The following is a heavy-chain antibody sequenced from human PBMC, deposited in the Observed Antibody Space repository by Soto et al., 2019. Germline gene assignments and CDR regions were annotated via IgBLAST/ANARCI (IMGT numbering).Heavy chain of an antibody. Sequence: SETLSLTCAVSGGSFSGYYWSWIRQPPGKGLEWIGYIYYSGSTYYNPSLKSRVTISVDTSKNQFSLKLSSVTAADTAVYYCAVGQCSGGSCYWGGYYYYYMDVWGKGTTVTVSS. J-gene: IGHJ6*03. CDR3: AVGQCSGGSCYWGGYYYYYMDV. D-gene: IGHD2-15*01. CDR2: IYYSGST. CDR1: GGSFSGYY. V-gene: IGHV4-59*06.